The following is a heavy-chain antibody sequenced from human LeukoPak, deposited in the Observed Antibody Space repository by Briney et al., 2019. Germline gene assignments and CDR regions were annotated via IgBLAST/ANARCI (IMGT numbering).Heavy chain of an antibody. J-gene: IGHJ4*02. V-gene: IGHV3-21*01. CDR2: ISADSSYI. CDR3: ARDLPTIDY. CDR1: GFIFDDYA. Sequence: GGPLRLSCAGSGFIFDDYAINWVRQAPGKGLEWVSCISADSSYIYYADSVKGRFTISRDNARNSLYLQMNSLRAEDTAVYYCARDLPTIDYWGQGTLVTVSS.